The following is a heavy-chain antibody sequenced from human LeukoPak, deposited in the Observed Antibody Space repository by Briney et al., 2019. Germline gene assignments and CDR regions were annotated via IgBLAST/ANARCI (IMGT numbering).Heavy chain of an antibody. CDR2: INHSGST. CDR3: ARETLSGWIDY. Sequence: PSETLSLTCAVYGGSFSGYYWSWIRQPPGKGLEWIGEINHSGSTNYNPSLKSRVTISVDTSKNQFSLKLSSVTAADTAVYYCARETLSGWIDYWGQGTLVTVSS. J-gene: IGHJ4*02. D-gene: IGHD6-19*01. V-gene: IGHV4-34*01. CDR1: GGSFSGYY.